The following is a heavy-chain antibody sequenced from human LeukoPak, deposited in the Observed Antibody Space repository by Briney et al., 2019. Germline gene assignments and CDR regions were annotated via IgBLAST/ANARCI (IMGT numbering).Heavy chain of an antibody. V-gene: IGHV3-7*01. CDR2: IKQDGSEK. Sequence: GGSLRLSCAASGFTFSRYAMSWVRQAPGKGLEWVANIKQDGSEKYYVDSVKGRFTISRDNAKNSLYLQMNSLRAEDTAAYYCARPVNRAFDIWGQGTMVTVSS. D-gene: IGHD1-14*01. CDR3: ARPVNRAFDI. J-gene: IGHJ3*02. CDR1: GFTFSRYA.